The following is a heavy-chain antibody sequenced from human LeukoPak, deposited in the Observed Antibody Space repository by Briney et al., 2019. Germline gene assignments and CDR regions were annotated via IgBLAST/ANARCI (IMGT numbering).Heavy chain of an antibody. CDR3: ARSRSGHYGDVDY. CDR1: GDSISSGGYY. CDR2: IYYSGST. V-gene: IGHV4-31*03. Sequence: SETLSLTCTVSGDSISSGGYYWGWIRQHPGKGLEWIGHIYYSGSTYYNPSLKSRVAISVDTSKNQFSLKLSSVTAADTAVYYCARSRSGHYGDVDYRGQGTLVTVSS. J-gene: IGHJ4*02. D-gene: IGHD3-3*01.